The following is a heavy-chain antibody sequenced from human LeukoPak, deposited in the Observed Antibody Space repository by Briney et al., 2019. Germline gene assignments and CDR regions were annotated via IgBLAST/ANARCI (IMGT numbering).Heavy chain of an antibody. Sequence: GGCLRLSCAASGFTFSSYSMNWVRHAPGNGLEWVSSISSSSSYIYYADSVKGRFTISRDNAKNSLYLKMNSLRAEDTAVYYCARDAGYYYGSGSSSDYWGQGTLVTVSS. J-gene: IGHJ4*02. D-gene: IGHD3-10*01. CDR3: ARDAGYYYGSGSSSDY. CDR1: GFTFSSYS. V-gene: IGHV3-21*01. CDR2: ISSSSSYI.